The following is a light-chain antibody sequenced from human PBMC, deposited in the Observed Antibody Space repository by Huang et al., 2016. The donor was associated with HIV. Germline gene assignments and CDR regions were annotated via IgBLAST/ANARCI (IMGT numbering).Light chain of an antibody. J-gene: IGKJ1*01. V-gene: IGKV3-15*01. CDR1: QGVSSN. Sequence: EIVMTQSPATRSVSPGERATLFCRASQGVSSNLAWYQQKPGQAPRLLIYAVSTWATGIPARFSGSGSGTDFTLTISSLQSEDFAVYYCQQYNNWPRTFGQGTKVEIK. CDR2: AVS. CDR3: QQYNNWPRT.